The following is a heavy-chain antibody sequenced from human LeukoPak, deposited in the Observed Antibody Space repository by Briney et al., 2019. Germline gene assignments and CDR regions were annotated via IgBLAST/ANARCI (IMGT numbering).Heavy chain of an antibody. CDR1: GFTFSSYA. J-gene: IGHJ5*02. D-gene: IGHD1-26*01. CDR2: ISYDGSNK. V-gene: IGHV3-30*04. CDR3: ASGWNLVGATT. Sequence: PGGSLRLSCAASGFTFSSYAMHWVRQAPGKGLEWVAVISYDGSNKYYADSVKGRFTISRDNSKNTLYLQMNSLRAEDTAVYYCASGWNLVGATTWGQGTLVTVSS.